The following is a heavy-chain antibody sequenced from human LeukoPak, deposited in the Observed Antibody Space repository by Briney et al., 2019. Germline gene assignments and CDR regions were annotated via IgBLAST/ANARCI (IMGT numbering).Heavy chain of an antibody. CDR1: GYTFTQYF. CDR2: IRSDSGNT. V-gene: IGHV1-2*06. CDR3: ARDLSSTPNWELDY. J-gene: IGHJ4*02. Sequence: ASVKVSCKASGYTFTQYFIHWVRQAPGQGLEWMGRIRSDSGNTEYAQRLQGRVTMTRDTSITTVYMELHSLTFDDAAVYYCARDLSSTPNWELDYWGQGALVTVSS. D-gene: IGHD1-26*01.